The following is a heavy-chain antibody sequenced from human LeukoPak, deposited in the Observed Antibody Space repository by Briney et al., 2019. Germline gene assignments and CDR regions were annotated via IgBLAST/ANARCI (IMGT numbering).Heavy chain of an antibody. V-gene: IGHV3-74*01. J-gene: IGHJ5*02. CDR2: INSDGSST. CDR1: GFTFSSYW. D-gene: IGHD6-13*01. Sequence: GGSLRLSCAASGFTFSSYWMHCVRQAPGKGLVWVSRINSDGSSTSYADSVKGRFTISRDNAKNTLYLQMNSLRAEDTAVYYRARDIAAAGLNWFDPWGQGTLVTVSS. CDR3: ARDIAAAGLNWFDP.